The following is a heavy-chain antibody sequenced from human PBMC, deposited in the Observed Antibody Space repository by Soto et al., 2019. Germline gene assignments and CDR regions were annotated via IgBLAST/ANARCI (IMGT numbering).Heavy chain of an antibody. CDR1: GYSFSSHA. D-gene: IGHD6-13*01. V-gene: IGHV1-69*10. Sequence: SVKVSCKASGYSFSSHAITWVRQAPGQGLEWMGGIIPVLGTPSYAQKFQGRVTISADKSTNTSYLELRSLRSEDTAVYYCARGGALSTSWYWGDGLDSWGQGTQVTVSS. CDR2: IIPVLGTP. CDR3: ARGGALSTSWYWGDGLDS. J-gene: IGHJ4*02.